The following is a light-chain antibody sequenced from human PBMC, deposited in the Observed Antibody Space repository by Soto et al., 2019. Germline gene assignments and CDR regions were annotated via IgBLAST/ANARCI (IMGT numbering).Light chain of an antibody. J-gene: IGKJ5*01. CDR1: QTISSY. CDR2: AAS. CDR3: QQSFSTHSIT. V-gene: IGKV1-39*01. Sequence: DIQMTQSPSSLFASVGDRVTITCRASQTISSYLNWYQQRPGKATKLMIYAASTLQSGVPSRFSGSGSGTEFTLTLSSLKPEDFADYYCQQSFSTHSITFGQGTRLEIK.